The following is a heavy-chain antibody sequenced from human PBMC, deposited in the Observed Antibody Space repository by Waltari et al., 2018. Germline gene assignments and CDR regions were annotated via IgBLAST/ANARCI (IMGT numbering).Heavy chain of an antibody. CDR1: GFTFSSYS. J-gene: IGHJ5*02. Sequence: EVQLVESGGGLVQPGGSLRLSCAASGFTFSSYSMNWVRQAPGKGLEWVSYISSSSSTIYYADSVKGRFTISRDNAKNSLYLQMNSLRAEDTAVYYCARDGSSWYRRWFDPWGQGTLVTVSS. D-gene: IGHD6-13*01. V-gene: IGHV3-48*04. CDR3: ARDGSSWYRRWFDP. CDR2: ISSSSSTI.